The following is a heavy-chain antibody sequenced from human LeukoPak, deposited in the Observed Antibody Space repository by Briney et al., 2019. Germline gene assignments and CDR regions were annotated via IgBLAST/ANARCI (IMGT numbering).Heavy chain of an antibody. CDR1: GFTVSSNY. J-gene: IGHJ4*02. D-gene: IGHD6-19*01. CDR2: IYSGGST. V-gene: IGHV3-53*01. Sequence: GGSLRLSCAASGFTVSSNYMSWVRQAPGEGLEWVSVIYSGGSTYYADSVKGRFTISRDNSKNTLYLQMNSLRAEDTAVYYCAKGHSGWYYFDYWGQGTLVTVSS. CDR3: AKGHSGWYYFDY.